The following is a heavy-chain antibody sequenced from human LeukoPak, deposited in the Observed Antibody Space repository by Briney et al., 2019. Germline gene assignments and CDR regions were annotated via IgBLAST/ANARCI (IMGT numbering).Heavy chain of an antibody. Sequence: GASVKVSCKGSGSTFTSYDINWGRQATGQGLEWLGWMNPNSGNRGYAQKFPGRVTMSMITSISTAYMELSSLRSEDTAVYYCARGYYDFWSGYRPFDSWGQGTLVTVSS. CDR3: ARGYYDFWSGYRPFDS. J-gene: IGHJ4*02. CDR2: MNPNSGNR. V-gene: IGHV1-8*01. CDR1: GSTFTSYD. D-gene: IGHD3-3*01.